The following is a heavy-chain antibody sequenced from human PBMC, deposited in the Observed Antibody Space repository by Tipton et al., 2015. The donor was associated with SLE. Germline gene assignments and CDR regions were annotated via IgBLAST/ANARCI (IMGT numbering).Heavy chain of an antibody. CDR1: GYTFTGYY. D-gene: IGHD6-19*01. CDR3: AKNLIRKYSSGWYQDY. V-gene: IGHV1-2*02. CDR2: INPNSGGT. Sequence: QLVQSGAEVKKPGASVKVSCKASGYTFTGYYMHWVRQAPGQGLEWMGWINPNSGGTNCAQKFQGRVTMTRDTSISTAYMELSSLRSEDTAVYYCAKNLIRKYSSGWYQDYWGQGTLVTVSS. J-gene: IGHJ4*02.